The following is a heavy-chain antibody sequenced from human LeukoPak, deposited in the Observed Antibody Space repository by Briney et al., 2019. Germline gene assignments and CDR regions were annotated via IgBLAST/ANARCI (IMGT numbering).Heavy chain of an antibody. V-gene: IGHV4-34*01. D-gene: IGHD2-2*01. CDR1: GGSFSGYY. Sequence: SETLSPTCAVYGGSFSGYYWSWIRQPPGKGLEWIGEINHSGSTNYNPSLKSRVTISVDTSKNQFSLKLSSVTAADTAVYYCAREGTASASSPDPWGQGTLVTVSS. CDR3: AREGTASASSPDP. CDR2: INHSGST. J-gene: IGHJ5*02.